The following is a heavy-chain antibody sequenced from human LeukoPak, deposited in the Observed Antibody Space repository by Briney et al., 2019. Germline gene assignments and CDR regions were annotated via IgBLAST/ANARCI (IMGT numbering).Heavy chain of an antibody. CDR2: IDPDSRNI. J-gene: IGHJ6*03. V-gene: IGHV3-48*01. CDR1: GFTFSTYH. CDR3: TRDVRLRHKYYYMDV. Sequence: PGGSLRLSCEGSGFTFSTYHMNWVRQTPGKGLEWVSYIDPDSRNIFYADSVKGRFTLSRDNAKSSLYLQMNSLRVEDTAVYYCTRDVRLRHKYYYMDVWGKGTTVTVSS. D-gene: IGHD4-17*01.